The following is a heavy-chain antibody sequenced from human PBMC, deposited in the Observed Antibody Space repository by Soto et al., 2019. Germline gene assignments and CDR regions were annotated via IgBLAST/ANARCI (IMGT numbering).Heavy chain of an antibody. CDR1: GGSVSRGSYY. CDR3: ARYILVSRSYYGMDV. D-gene: IGHD2-21*01. Sequence: TMSLTCTVSGGSVSRGSYYWTWIRQHTGKGLEWIGYIYYSGSTNYNPSLKSRVTISVDTSKNQFSLKLSSVTAADTAVYYCARYILVSRSYYGMDVCGQANTVRVSS. V-gene: IGHV4-61*01. J-gene: IGHJ6*02. CDR2: IYYSGST.